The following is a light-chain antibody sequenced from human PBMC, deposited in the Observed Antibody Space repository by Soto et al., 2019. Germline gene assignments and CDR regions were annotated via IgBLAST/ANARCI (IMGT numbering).Light chain of an antibody. J-gene: IGKJ1*01. Sequence: DIQMTQSPSTLSAXVGDRVTISCRASQSISVWLAWYQQKAGKAPNLLIYKASRLESGVPSRFSGSGSETEFTLTISGLQPGDSATYYCQQYNSYSWTFGQGTKVDIK. CDR1: QSISVW. CDR3: QQYNSYSWT. CDR2: KAS. V-gene: IGKV1-5*03.